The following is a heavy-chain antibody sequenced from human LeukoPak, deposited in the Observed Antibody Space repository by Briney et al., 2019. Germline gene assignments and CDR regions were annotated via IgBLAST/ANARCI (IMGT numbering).Heavy chain of an antibody. CDR2: ISWDGGST. D-gene: IGHD3-10*01. CDR1: GFTFDDYT. J-gene: IGHJ4*02. Sequence: GGSLRLSCAASGFTFDDYTMHWVRQAPGKGLEWVSLISWDGGSTYYADSVKGRFTISRDNSKNSLYLQMNGLRTEDTALYFCAKDHYYGSGSYSRWVYFDYWGQGTLVTVSS. CDR3: AKDHYYGSGSYSRWVYFDY. V-gene: IGHV3-43*01.